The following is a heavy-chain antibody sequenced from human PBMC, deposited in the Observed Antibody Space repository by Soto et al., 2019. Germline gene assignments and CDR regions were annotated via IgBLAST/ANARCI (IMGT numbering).Heavy chain of an antibody. CDR1: GFTFDDYA. Sequence: GGSLRLSCAASGFTFDDYAMHWVRQAPGKGLEWVSGISWNSGSIGYADSVKGRFTISRDNAKNSLYLQMNSLRAEDTALYYCAKDIDLELTSPFDYWGQGTLVTVSS. CDR2: ISWNSGSI. V-gene: IGHV3-9*01. J-gene: IGHJ4*02. D-gene: IGHD1-7*01. CDR3: AKDIDLELTSPFDY.